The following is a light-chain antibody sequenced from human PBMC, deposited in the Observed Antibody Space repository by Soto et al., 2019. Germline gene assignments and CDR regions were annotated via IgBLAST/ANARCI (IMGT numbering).Light chain of an antibody. Sequence: EIVLTQSPGTLSLSPGGRATLSCRASQSVRSSYLAWYQKRPGQAPRLLIFGASFRATGIPDRFSGSGSGTDFTLTISRLEPEDFAVYYCQHYGSPLTFGGGTKVEIK. J-gene: IGKJ4*01. V-gene: IGKV3-20*01. CDR1: QSVRSSY. CDR2: GAS. CDR3: QHYGSPLT.